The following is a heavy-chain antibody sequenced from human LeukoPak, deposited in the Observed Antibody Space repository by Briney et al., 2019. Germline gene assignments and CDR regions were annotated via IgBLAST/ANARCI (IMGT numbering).Heavy chain of an antibody. V-gene: IGHV4-34*01. Sequence: SDTLSLTCAVYGGSFSGYYWSWIRQPPGKGLEWIGEINHSGSTNYNPSLKSRVTISVDTSKNQFSLKLSSVTAADTAVYYCARVLGIAVAGERKNDYWGQGTLVTVSS. CDR2: INHSGST. CDR1: GGSFSGYY. J-gene: IGHJ4*02. CDR3: ARVLGIAVAGERKNDY. D-gene: IGHD6-19*01.